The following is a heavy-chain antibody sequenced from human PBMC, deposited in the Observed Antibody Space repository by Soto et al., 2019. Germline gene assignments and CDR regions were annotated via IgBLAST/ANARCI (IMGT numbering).Heavy chain of an antibody. V-gene: IGHV1-69*13. CDR1: GGTFSSYA. CDR3: ARGTIVGATGGGYYYGTDV. Sequence: GASVKVSCKASGGTFSSYAISWVRQAPGQGHEWLGGIIPIFGTENYAQKFQGRVTITADESTSTAYMELSSLRFEDTAVYFCARGTIVGATGGGYYYGTDVWGQGTTVTVSS. CDR2: IIPIFGTE. J-gene: IGHJ6*02. D-gene: IGHD1-26*01.